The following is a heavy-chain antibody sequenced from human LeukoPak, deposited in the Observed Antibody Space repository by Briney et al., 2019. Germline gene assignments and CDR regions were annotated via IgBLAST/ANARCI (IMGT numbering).Heavy chain of an antibody. J-gene: IGHJ6*03. D-gene: IGHD3-10*01. CDR2: ISSSSSTI. V-gene: IGHV3-48*01. CDR3: ARESEIWFGELLWESDYYYYYMDV. Sequence: GGSLRLSCAASGFTFSSYSMNWVRQAPGKGLEWVSYISSSSSTIYYADSVKGRFTISRDNAKNSLYLQMNSLRAEDTAVYYCARESEIWFGELLWESDYYYYYMDVWGKGTTVTVSS. CDR1: GFTFSSYS.